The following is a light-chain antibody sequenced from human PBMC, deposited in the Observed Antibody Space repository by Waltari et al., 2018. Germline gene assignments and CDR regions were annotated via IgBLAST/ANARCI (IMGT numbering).Light chain of an antibody. CDR1: QNLLYNSDNKNY. V-gene: IGKV4-1*01. J-gene: IGKJ2*01. Sequence: DIVMTQSPESLAVSLVERVTIHCRTSQNLLYNSDNKNYLAWFQQKPGQPPKLLIYWASTRESGVPDRFSGSGSGTEFTLTISSLQAADVAVYYCQQCYSTPYTFGQGTKLEIK. CDR3: QQCYSTPYT. CDR2: WAS.